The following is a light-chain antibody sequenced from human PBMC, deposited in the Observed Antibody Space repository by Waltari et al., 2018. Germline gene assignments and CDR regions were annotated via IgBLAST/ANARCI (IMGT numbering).Light chain of an antibody. Sequence: EIVMTQSPATLSVSPGERATLSCRASQSVSSNLAWYQQKPGQAPRLLIYGASTRATGIPARFSGSGSGTEFTLTISSLQSEDFVVYYCQQYDKWPGTFGPGTKVDIK. V-gene: IGKV3-15*01. CDR2: GAS. J-gene: IGKJ3*01. CDR1: QSVSSN. CDR3: QQYDKWPGT.